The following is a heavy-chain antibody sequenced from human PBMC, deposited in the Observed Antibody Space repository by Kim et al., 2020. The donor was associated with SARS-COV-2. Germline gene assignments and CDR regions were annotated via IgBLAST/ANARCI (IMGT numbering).Heavy chain of an antibody. J-gene: IGHJ6*02. V-gene: IGHV3-21*01. D-gene: IGHD3-3*01. CDR2: ISSSSSYI. CDR1: GFTFSSYS. CDR3: ARDRSEITGFGVVRYGMDV. Sequence: GGSLRLSCAASGFTFSSYSMNWVRQAPGKGLEWVSSISSSSSYIYYADSVKGRFTISRDNAKNSLYLQMNSLRAEDTAVYYCARDRSEITGFGVVRYGMDVWGQGPTVTVSS.